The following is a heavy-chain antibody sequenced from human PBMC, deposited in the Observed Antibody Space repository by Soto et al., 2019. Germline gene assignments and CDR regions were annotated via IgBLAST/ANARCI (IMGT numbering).Heavy chain of an antibody. D-gene: IGHD3-22*01. CDR2: IIPIFGTA. J-gene: IGHJ3*02. CDR3: ARDWANYYDSSGYYPGGSVGAFDI. V-gene: IGHV1-69*13. CDR1: GGTFNSYA. Sequence: SVKVSCKASGGTFNSYAISWVRQAPGQGLEWMGGIIPIFGTANYAQKFQGRVTITADESTSTAYMELSSLRSEDTAVYYCARDWANYYDSSGYYPGGSVGAFDIWGQGTMVTVSS.